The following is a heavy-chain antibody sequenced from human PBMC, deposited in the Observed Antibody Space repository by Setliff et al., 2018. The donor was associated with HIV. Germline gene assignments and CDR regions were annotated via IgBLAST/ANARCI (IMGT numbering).Heavy chain of an antibody. V-gene: IGHV1-18*01. D-gene: IGHD2-8*02. CDR3: ARDVGYCTATSCQTGFDY. J-gene: IGHJ4*02. CDR1: TNTFLNYG. CDR2: ISVHNDNS. Sequence: ASVKVSCKASTNTFLNYGISWVRQAPGQGLGWMGWISVHNDNSNYAQRFRDRVTMTTDIPTSTAYMELRGLRSDDTAVYYCARDVGYCTATSCQTGFDYWGQGTLVTVSS.